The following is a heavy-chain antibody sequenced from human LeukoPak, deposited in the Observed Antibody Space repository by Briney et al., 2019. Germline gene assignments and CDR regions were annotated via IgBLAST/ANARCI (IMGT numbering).Heavy chain of an antibody. V-gene: IGHV3-11*01. CDR3: ARTVQGCSSTSCYSYYYGMDV. CDR2: ISSSGSTI. Sequence: GGSLRLSCAASGFTFSDYYMSWIRQAPGKGLEWVSYISSSGSTIYYADSVKGRFTISRDNAKNSLYLQMNSLRAEDTAVYCCARTVQGCSSTSCYSYYYGMDVWGQGTTVTVSS. D-gene: IGHD2-2*01. J-gene: IGHJ6*02. CDR1: GFTFSDYY.